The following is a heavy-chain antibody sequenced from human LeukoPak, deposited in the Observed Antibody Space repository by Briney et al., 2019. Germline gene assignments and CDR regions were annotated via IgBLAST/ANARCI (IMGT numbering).Heavy chain of an antibody. CDR3: ARGDSTDFWSGYSRRWFDP. Sequence: GASVEVSCKASGGTFSSYTISWVRQAPGQGLEWMGRIIPILGIANYAQKFQGRVTITADKSTSTAYMELSSLRSEDTAVYYCARGDSTDFWSGYSRRWFDPWGQGTLVTVSS. CDR2: IIPILGIA. V-gene: IGHV1-69*02. J-gene: IGHJ5*02. D-gene: IGHD3-3*01. CDR1: GGTFSSYT.